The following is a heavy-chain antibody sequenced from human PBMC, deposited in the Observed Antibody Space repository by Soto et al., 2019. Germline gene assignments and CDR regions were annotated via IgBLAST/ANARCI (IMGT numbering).Heavy chain of an antibody. V-gene: IGHV1-8*01. Sequence: GASVKVSCKASGYTFTSYDINWVRQATGQGLEWMGWMNPNSGNTGYAQKFQGRVTMTRNTSISTAYMELSSLRSEDTAVYYCARGPHYYDFWSGYYTLEHLDYWGQGTLVTVSS. CDR2: MNPNSGNT. J-gene: IGHJ4*02. CDR3: ARGPHYYDFWSGYYTLEHLDY. CDR1: GYTFTSYD. D-gene: IGHD3-3*01.